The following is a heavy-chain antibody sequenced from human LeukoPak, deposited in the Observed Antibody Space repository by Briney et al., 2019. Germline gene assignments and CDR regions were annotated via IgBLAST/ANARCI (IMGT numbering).Heavy chain of an antibody. Sequence: ASVKVSCKASGYTFTGYYMHWVRQAPGQGLEWMGWINPNSGGTNYAQKFQGRVTMTRDTSISTAYMELRSLRSDDTAVYYCAREYSSSFGWFDPWGQGTLVTVSS. CDR1: GYTFTGYY. CDR3: AREYSSSFGWFDP. J-gene: IGHJ5*02. CDR2: INPNSGGT. D-gene: IGHD6-6*01. V-gene: IGHV1-2*02.